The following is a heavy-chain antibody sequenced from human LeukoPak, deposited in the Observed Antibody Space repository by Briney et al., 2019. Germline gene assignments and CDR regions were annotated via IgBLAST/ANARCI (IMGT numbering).Heavy chain of an antibody. CDR2: VSHNGST. D-gene: IGHD5-24*01. CDR3: ARDQSFEMDAFDV. V-gene: IGHV4-34*01. J-gene: IGHJ3*01. CDR1: GGSFKNHF. Sequence: SGTLSLTCAVYGGSFKNHFWTWIRQAPGKGLEWIGEVSHNGSTVYNPSLESRITISVDTSKKQFSLRVNSVTVADAAVYYCARDQSFEMDAFDVWGQGTMVTVSS.